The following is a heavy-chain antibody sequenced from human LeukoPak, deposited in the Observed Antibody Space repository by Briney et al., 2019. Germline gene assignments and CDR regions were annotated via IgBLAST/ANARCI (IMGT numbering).Heavy chain of an antibody. V-gene: IGHV5-51*01. CDR1: GYTFNNYW. Sequence: GESLKISCKASGYTFNNYWIGWVRQMPGRGLEWMGMLYPDGSATTYHPSFEGRVTISADKSVTTAYLEWNSLKASDTALYYCARQVAAVSIWFDPWGQGTLVTVSS. CDR2: LYPDGSAT. D-gene: IGHD6-13*01. J-gene: IGHJ5*02. CDR3: ARQVAAVSIWFDP.